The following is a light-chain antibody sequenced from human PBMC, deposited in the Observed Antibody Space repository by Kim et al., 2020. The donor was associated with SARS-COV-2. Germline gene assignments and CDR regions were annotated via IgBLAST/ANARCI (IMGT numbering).Light chain of an antibody. CDR2: YDS. Sequence: SYELTQPPSVSVAPGKTARITCGGNNIGSKSVHWYQQKPGQAPVLVIYYDSDRPSGIPERFSGSNSGNTATLTISRVEAGDEADYYCQVWDSSSDPSKLFGGGTQLTVL. V-gene: IGLV3-21*04. J-gene: IGLJ2*01. CDR1: NIGSKS. CDR3: QVWDSSSDPSKL.